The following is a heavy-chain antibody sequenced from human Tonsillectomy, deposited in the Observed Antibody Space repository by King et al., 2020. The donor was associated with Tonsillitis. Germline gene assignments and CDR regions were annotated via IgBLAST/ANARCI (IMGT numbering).Heavy chain of an antibody. CDR2: IYYSGST. D-gene: IGHD5-24*01. CDR3: ARDLMALGAFDI. J-gene: IGHJ3*02. V-gene: IGHV4-30-4*07. CDR1: GGSMNSGGYS. Sequence: QLQESGPGLVKPSQTLSLTCAVSGGSMNSGGYSWSWIRQPPGKGLEWIGDIYYSGSTYYKTSLKSRVTISVDTSKNQFSLKLSSVTAADTAVYYFARDLMALGAFDIWGQGTMVTVSS.